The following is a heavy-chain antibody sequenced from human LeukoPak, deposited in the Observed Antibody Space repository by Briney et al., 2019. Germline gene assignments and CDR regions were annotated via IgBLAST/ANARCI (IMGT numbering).Heavy chain of an antibody. Sequence: SETLSLTCTVSGGSISSGSYCSAWIRQPPGKGLEWIGRIYYSQSTYYNPSLKSRVTISVDTSKNQFSLKLSSVTAADTAVYYCARRAEYSSSWYGTGYFDCWGQGTLVTVSS. CDR1: GGSISSGSYC. J-gene: IGHJ4*02. CDR2: IYYSQST. V-gene: IGHV4-39*01. D-gene: IGHD6-13*01. CDR3: ARRAEYSSSWYGTGYFDC.